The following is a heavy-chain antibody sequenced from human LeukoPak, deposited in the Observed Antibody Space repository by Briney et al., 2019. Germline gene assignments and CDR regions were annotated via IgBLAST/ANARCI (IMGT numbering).Heavy chain of an antibody. CDR2: ISYDGNNK. J-gene: IGHJ6*02. Sequence: GSLSLSCAASGFPFISYGLHWVRQVPGKGLEWVAAISYDGNNKYYTDSVKGRFTISRDNSKNTLYLQMNSQRAEDTAEYYCAKDLVDSWSGYYYYGMDVWGQGTTVTVSS. CDR3: AKDLVDSWSGYYYYGMDV. V-gene: IGHV3-30*18. D-gene: IGHD3-3*01. CDR1: GFPFISYG.